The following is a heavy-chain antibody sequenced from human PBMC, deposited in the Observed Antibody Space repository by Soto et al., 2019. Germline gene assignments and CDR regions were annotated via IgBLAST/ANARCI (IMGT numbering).Heavy chain of an antibody. V-gene: IGHV2-26*01. CDR2: IFSNDEK. CDR3: AQTEDGGRSRTPAGWFDA. CDR1: GFSLSNAGMG. D-gene: IGHD2-15*01. J-gene: IGHJ5*02. Sequence: QVTLKESGPVLVKPTETLTLTCTVSGFSLSNAGMGVSWIRQPPGKALEWLAHIFSNDEKRFSTSLKNRLTISKDTSNSQVVLIMTNMDPVDTATYYCAQTEDGGRSRTPAGWFDAWGQGTLVPVSS.